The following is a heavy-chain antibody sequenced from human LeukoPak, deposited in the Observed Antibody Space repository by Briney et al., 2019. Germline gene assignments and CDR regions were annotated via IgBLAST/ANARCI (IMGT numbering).Heavy chain of an antibody. D-gene: IGHD1-26*01. Sequence: PGGSLRLSCAASGFNFNDAAMTWVRQAPGKGLEWVSLIASSGRNTYYTDSVRGRFTISRDNSKKTLYLQMNSLRAEDTAVYYCARNWEFDYWGQGTLVTVSS. CDR2: IASSGRNT. CDR1: GFNFNDAA. CDR3: ARNWEFDY. J-gene: IGHJ4*02. V-gene: IGHV3-23*01.